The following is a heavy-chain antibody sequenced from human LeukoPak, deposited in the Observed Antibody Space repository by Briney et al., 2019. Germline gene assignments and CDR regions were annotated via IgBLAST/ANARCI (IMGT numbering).Heavy chain of an antibody. CDR2: IDPSGSST. Sequence: GASVKVSCKASGYTLTNSYMHWVRQAPGQGLEWMGMIDPSGSSTNYAQKFQGRVTMTRDTSTSTVYMELSSLRSEDTAVYYCARDRGENWFDPWGQGTLVTVSS. J-gene: IGHJ5*02. CDR1: GYTLTNSY. CDR3: ARDRGENWFDP. V-gene: IGHV1-46*01.